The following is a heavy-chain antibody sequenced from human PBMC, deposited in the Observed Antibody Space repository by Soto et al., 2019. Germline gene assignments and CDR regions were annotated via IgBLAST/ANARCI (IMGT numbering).Heavy chain of an antibody. CDR2: ISYDGSNK. CDR3: AREWSSSSFPADYYYYGMDV. CDR1: GFTFSSYA. D-gene: IGHD6-6*01. V-gene: IGHV3-30-3*01. Sequence: GGSLRLSCAASGFTFSSYAMHWVRQAPGKGLEWVAVISYDGSNKYYADSVKGRFTISRDNSKNTLYLQMNSLRAEDTAVYYCAREWSSSSFPADYYYYGMDVWGQGTTVTVSS. J-gene: IGHJ6*02.